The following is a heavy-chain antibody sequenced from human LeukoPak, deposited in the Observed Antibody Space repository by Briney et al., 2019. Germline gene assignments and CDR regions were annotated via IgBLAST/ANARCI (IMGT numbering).Heavy chain of an antibody. J-gene: IGHJ3*02. CDR1: GFTLSNYW. V-gene: IGHV3-7*01. CDR2: IKEDGSET. CDR3: AGRIFDI. Sequence: GGSLRLSCAASGFTLSNYWMAWVRQAPGKGLEWVANIKEDGSETYYLDSVEGRFTISRDNAKSSLYLQMNSLRAEDTAVYYCAGRIFDIWGQGTMVTVSS.